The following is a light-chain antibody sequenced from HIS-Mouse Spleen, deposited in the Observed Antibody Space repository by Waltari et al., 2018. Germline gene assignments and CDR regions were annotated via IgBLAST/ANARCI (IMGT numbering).Light chain of an antibody. Sequence: GQRVTISCSGSSTNIGSNTVNWYPQLPGTAPKLLLYSNNQRPSGVPDRFSGSKFGTSASLAISGLQSEDEADYYCAAWDDSLNGHVVFGGGTKLTVL. V-gene: IGLV1-44*01. CDR2: SNN. J-gene: IGLJ2*01. CDR1: STNIGSNT. CDR3: AAWDDSLNGHVV.